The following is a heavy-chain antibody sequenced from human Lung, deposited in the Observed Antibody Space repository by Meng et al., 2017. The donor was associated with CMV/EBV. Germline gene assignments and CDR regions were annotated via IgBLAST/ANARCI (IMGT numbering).Heavy chain of an antibody. J-gene: IGHJ4*02. Sequence: SGYTFTTYWISWVRQMPGKGLEWMGIIYPGDSDTRYSPSFQGQVTISADKSISTAYLQWSSLKASDTAMYYCARSTAVAGPRGFFDYWGQGTLVTVSS. D-gene: IGHD6-19*01. CDR3: ARSTAVAGPRGFFDY. CDR2: IYPGDSDT. CDR1: GYTFTTYW. V-gene: IGHV5-51*01.